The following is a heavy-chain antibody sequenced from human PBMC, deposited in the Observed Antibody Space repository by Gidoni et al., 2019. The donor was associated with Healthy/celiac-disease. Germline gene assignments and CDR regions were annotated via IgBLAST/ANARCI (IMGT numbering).Heavy chain of an antibody. CDR1: GFTLSSNA. CDR2: SGGSGGST. Sequence: EVQLLESGGGLVQPGGSLRLSCAATGFTLSSNAMSWVRQAPGKGLEWVSASGGSGGSTYYADSVKGRFTISRAKSTTTLYLHMNSLRAEDAAVYSCAKIGGAMASWGQGTLVTVSA. V-gene: IGHV3-23*01. D-gene: IGHD3-16*01. CDR3: AKIGGAMAS. J-gene: IGHJ5*02.